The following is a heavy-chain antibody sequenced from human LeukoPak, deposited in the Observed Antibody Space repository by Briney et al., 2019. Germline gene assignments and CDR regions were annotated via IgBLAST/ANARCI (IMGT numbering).Heavy chain of an antibody. CDR3: ARDTGALVTHFDY. Sequence: PGGSLRLSCAASGFTFNSYWMSWVRQAPGKGLEWVANIKYDEIEKYHVDSVKGRFTISRDNAKNSLYLQMNSLRAEDTAVYYCARDTGALVTHFDYWGQGTLVTASS. J-gene: IGHJ4*02. D-gene: IGHD5-18*01. CDR1: GFTFNSYW. V-gene: IGHV3-7*03. CDR2: IKYDEIEK.